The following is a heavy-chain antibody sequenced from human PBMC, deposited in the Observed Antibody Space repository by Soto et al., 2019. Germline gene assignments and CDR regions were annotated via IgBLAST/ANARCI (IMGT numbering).Heavy chain of an antibody. CDR3: ARDLRGRGYSYGPVAFDY. CDR2: VTPIFGTA. CDR1: RVTFCRYS. Sequence: SVKVSRKASRVTFCRYSISWVRQASGQGLEWMGGVTPIFGTANYAQKFPGRVTTTAAESTSTASMELRSLRSADTVVCYCARDLRGRGYSYGPVAFDYWGQGTLVTVCS. J-gene: IGHJ4*02. V-gene: IGHV1-69*13. D-gene: IGHD5-18*01.